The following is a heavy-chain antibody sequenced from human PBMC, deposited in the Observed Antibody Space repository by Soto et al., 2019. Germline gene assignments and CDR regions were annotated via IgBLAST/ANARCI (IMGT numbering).Heavy chain of an antibody. CDR3: GTWIGGGGY. CDR2: TQHKTNRYTT. V-gene: IGHV3-72*01. J-gene: IGHJ4*02. Sequence: EVQLVESGGGLVQPGGSLRLSCAASGFTFSDHYLDWVRQAPGKGLEWVGRTQHKTNRYTTEYAASVTGRFTISRDDSKNPPAPPMESLKTEDPAMDYCGTWIGGGGYWGQGTLVTVSS. D-gene: IGHD3-22*01. CDR1: GFTFSDHY.